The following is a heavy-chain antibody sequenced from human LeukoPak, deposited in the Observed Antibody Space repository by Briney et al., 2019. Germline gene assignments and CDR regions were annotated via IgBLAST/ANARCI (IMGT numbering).Heavy chain of an antibody. CDR1: GFTFHDYA. CDR3: AKDGDYVWGSPIDY. Sequence: GGSLRLSCAASGFTFHDYAMHWVRQAPGKGPEWVSLISGDGGSTYYADSVKGRFTISRDNSKNSLYLQMNSLRTEDTALYYCAKDGDYVWGSPIDYWGQGTLVTVSS. CDR2: ISGDGGST. V-gene: IGHV3-43*02. J-gene: IGHJ4*02. D-gene: IGHD3-16*01.